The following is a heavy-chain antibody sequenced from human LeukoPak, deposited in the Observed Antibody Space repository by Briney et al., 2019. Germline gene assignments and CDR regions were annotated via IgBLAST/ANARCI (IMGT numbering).Heavy chain of an antibody. V-gene: IGHV3-7*03. J-gene: IGHJ4*02. CDR2: IKKDGSEK. CDR3: TTDTWYSAGH. Sequence: GGSXRXXCTXSGXXFSGXWXXWIRQAPGKGLEWVAIIKKDGSEKYYVDSMKGRFTISRDNAKNSLFLQMNSLRAEDTAIYYCTTDTWYSAGHWGQGTLVTVSS. D-gene: IGHD2-15*01. CDR1: GXXFSGXW.